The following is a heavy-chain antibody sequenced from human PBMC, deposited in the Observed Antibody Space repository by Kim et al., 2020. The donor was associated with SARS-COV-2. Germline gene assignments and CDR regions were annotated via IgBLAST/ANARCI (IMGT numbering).Heavy chain of an antibody. J-gene: IGHJ6*02. CDR2: IYHSGST. CDR1: GGSISSSNW. CDR3: ARMSSSSFDSLYYYYYGMDV. D-gene: IGHD6-6*01. Sequence: SETLSLTCAVSGGSISSSNWWSWVRQPPGKGLEWIWEIYHSGSTNYNPSLKSRVTISVDKSKNQFSLKLSSVTAADTAVYYCARMSSSSFDSLYYYYYGMDVWGQGPTVTVSS. V-gene: IGHV4-4*02.